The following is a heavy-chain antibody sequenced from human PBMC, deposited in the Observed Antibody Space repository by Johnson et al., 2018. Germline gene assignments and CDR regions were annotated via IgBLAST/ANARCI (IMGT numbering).Heavy chain of an antibody. CDR2: IIPTPSASGV. Sequence: QVQLVQSGGGLVKPGGSLRLSCEASGFTFSDFYMTWIRQAPGKGLEWISYIIPTPSASGVYYADSVKGRFTISRDNAKNSLYLQMNSLRAEDTAVYYCAGDKVAGHYYDMDVWGKGTTVTVSS. D-gene: IGHD6-19*01. CDR3: AGDKVAGHYYDMDV. CDR1: GFTFSDFY. V-gene: IGHV3-11*04. J-gene: IGHJ6*03.